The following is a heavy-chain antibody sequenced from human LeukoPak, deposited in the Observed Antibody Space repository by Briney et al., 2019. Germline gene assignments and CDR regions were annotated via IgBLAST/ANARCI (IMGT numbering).Heavy chain of an antibody. CDR2: ISYDGSNK. Sequence: GGSLRLSCAASGFAFSSYAMHWVRQAPGKGLEWVAVISYDGSNKYYADSVKGRFTISRDNSKNTLYLQMNSLRAEDTAVYYCARPTRSIAARPPWFDPWGQGTLVTVSS. J-gene: IGHJ5*02. V-gene: IGHV3-30-3*01. CDR3: ARPTRSIAARPPWFDP. CDR1: GFAFSSYA. D-gene: IGHD6-6*01.